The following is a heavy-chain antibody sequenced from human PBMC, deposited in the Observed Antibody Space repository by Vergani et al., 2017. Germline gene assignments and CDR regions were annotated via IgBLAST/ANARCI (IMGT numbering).Heavy chain of an antibody. CDR3: AKGGGIGYYYYMDV. CDR2: IRSSGGST. J-gene: IGHJ6*03. Sequence: EVQLLESGGGLVQPGGSLRLSCAASGFTFSSYTMSWVRQAPGKGLEWVSSIRSSGGSTYYADSVKGRFTISRDNSKNALFLQMNSLRAEDTALYYCAKGGGIGYYYYMDVWGKGTTVTVSS. V-gene: IGHV3-23*01. CDR1: GFTFSSYT. D-gene: IGHD1-26*01.